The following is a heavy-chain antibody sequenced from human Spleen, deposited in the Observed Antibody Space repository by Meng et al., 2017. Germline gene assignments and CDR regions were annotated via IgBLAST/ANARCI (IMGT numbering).Heavy chain of an antibody. Sequence: GESLKISCQGSGYKFSTYWIAWVRQMPGKGLDWMGIIYPGDSDTRHSPSFQGQVTISADKSISTAYLQWTSLKASDTAIYYCARQAGGSLGYWGQGTTVTVSS. CDR2: IYPGDSDT. CDR3: ARQAGGSLGY. J-gene: IGHJ6*02. D-gene: IGHD1-26*01. CDR1: GYKFSTYW. V-gene: IGHV5-51*01.